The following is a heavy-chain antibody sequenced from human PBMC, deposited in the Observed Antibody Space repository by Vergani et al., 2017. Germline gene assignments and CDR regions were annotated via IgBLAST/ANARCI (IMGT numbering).Heavy chain of an antibody. CDR1: GFTFSSYG. Sequence: QVQLVESGGGVVQPGRSLRLSCAASGFTFSSYGMHWVRQAPGQGLEWVAVISYDGSNKYYADSVKGRFTISRDNSKNTLYLQMNSLRAEDTAVYYCAKTPLLWFGELLHNNDAFDIWGQGTMVTVSS. CDR2: ISYDGSNK. D-gene: IGHD3-10*01. J-gene: IGHJ3*02. V-gene: IGHV3-30*18. CDR3: AKTPLLWFGELLHNNDAFDI.